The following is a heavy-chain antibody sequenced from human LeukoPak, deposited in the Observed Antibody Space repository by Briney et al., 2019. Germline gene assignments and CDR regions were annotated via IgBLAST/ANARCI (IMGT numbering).Heavy chain of an antibody. V-gene: IGHV1-69*04. D-gene: IGHD3-22*01. CDR3: ARAGDSSGYDY. J-gene: IGHJ4*02. Sequence: SVKVSCKASGYTFTSYGISWVRQAPGQGLEWMGRIIPILGIASYAQKFQGRVTITADKSTSTAYMELSSLRSEDTAVYYCARAGDSSGYDYWGQGTLVTVSS. CDR2: IIPILGIA. CDR1: GYTFTSYG.